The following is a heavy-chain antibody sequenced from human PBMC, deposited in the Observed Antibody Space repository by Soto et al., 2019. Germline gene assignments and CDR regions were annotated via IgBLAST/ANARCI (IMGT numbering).Heavy chain of an antibody. Sequence: EVQLVESGGGLVQPGGSLRLSCAASGFTFSTYWMHWVRQVPGEGLVWVSHINRDGSGTSYADSVKGRFTISRDNARNTVYLQMNSLRAEDTAVYYCARDEEADPWYVLGYWCQGILVTVSS. CDR1: GFTFSTYW. D-gene: IGHD6-13*01. CDR3: ARDEEADPWYVLGY. V-gene: IGHV3-74*01. J-gene: IGHJ4*02. CDR2: INRDGSGT.